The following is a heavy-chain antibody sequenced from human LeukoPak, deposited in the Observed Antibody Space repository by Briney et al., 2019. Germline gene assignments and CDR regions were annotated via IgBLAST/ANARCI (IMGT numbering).Heavy chain of an antibody. V-gene: IGHV3-7*01. CDR3: SSGRELGY. J-gene: IGHJ4*02. Sequence: GGSLRLSCAASGFTFSNYWMSWVRQAPGKGLEWVANIKEDGSEKYYVDSVKGRFTISRDNARNSLYLQMNSLRAEDTAVYYCSSGRELGYWGQGTLVTVSS. D-gene: IGHD1-26*01. CDR2: IKEDGSEK. CDR1: GFTFSNYW.